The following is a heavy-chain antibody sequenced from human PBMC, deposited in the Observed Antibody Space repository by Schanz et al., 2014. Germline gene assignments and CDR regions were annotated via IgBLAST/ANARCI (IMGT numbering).Heavy chain of an antibody. J-gene: IGHJ4*02. Sequence: QVQLLQFGGGVVQPGRSLRLSCAASGFTFSSYAMHWVRQAPGKGLEWVAVIWYDENNKYYADSVKGRFTMSRDNSKNTLYLQMNSLRAGDTAVYYCARVPYGSGSYWDYWGQGTLVTVSS. CDR3: ARVPYGSGSYWDY. CDR2: IWYDENNK. V-gene: IGHV3-33*08. CDR1: GFTFSSYA. D-gene: IGHD3-10*01.